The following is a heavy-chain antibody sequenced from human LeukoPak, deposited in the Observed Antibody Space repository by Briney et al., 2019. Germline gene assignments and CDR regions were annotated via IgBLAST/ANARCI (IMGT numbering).Heavy chain of an antibody. CDR1: GFTFSDYY. V-gene: IGHV3-11*01. CDR2: ISSSGSTI. CDR3: ARKDYCSSSSCYTAFFDY. Sequence: PGGSLRLACAASGFTFSDYYMSWIRQAPGKGLEWVSYISSSGSTIYYADSVKGRFTMSRDNAKNSLYLQMNSLRAEDTAVYYCARKDYCSSSSCYTAFFDYWSQGTLVTVSS. J-gene: IGHJ4*02. D-gene: IGHD2-2*02.